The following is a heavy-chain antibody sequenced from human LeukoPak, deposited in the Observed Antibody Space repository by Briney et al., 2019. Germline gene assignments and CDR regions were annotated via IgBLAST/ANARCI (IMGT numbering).Heavy chain of an antibody. CDR2: ISGSGGNT. J-gene: IGHJ4*02. CDR1: GFTFSSYA. D-gene: IGHD6-19*01. V-gene: IGHV3-23*01. Sequence: PGGSLRLSCVASGFTFSSYAMSWVRQAPGKGLEWVSGISGSGGNTYYADSVKGRFTISRDNSKNTLFLQMNSLRAEDTAVYYCAKETYSSGWYPYFDYWGQGTLVTVSS. CDR3: AKETYSSGWYPYFDY.